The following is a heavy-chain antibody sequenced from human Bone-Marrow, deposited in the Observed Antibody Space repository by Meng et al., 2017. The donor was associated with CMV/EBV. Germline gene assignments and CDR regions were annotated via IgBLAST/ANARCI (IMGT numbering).Heavy chain of an antibody. Sequence: ASVKVSCKASGYTFTSYGVSWVRQAPGQGREWMGWISAYNGNTKEAQKLQGRVTMTTDTSTSTAYMELRSMRSDDTAVYYCARAQAGVGWFDPWGQGTLVTVSS. CDR3: ARAQAGVGWFDP. V-gene: IGHV1-18*01. CDR1: GYTFTSYG. CDR2: ISAYNGNT. D-gene: IGHD6-19*01. J-gene: IGHJ5*02.